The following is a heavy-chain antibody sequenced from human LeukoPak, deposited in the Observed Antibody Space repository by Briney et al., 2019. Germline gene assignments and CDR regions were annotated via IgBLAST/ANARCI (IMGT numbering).Heavy chain of an antibody. CDR3: ASTYGSGSFSYYYYGMDV. CDR1: GFTVSSNY. V-gene: IGHV3-66*01. D-gene: IGHD3-10*01. Sequence: PGGSLRLSCAASGFTVSSNYMSWVRQAPGKGLEWVSVIYSGGSTYYADSVKGRFTISRDNSKNTLYLQMNSLRAEDTAVYYCASTYGSGSFSYYYYGMDVWGQGTTVTVSS. J-gene: IGHJ6*02. CDR2: IYSGGST.